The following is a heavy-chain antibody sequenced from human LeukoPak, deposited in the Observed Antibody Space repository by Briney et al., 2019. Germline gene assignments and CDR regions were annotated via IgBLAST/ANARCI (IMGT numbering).Heavy chain of an antibody. V-gene: IGHV4-59*08. CDR3: ARGNWGSGYYFDY. J-gene: IGHJ4*02. CDR1: GGSISSYY. Sequence: SETLSLTCTVSGGSISSYYWSWIRQPPGKGLEWIGYIYYSGSTNYNPSLKSRVTISVDTSKNQFSLKLSSMTAADTAVYYCARGNWGSGYYFDYWGQGTLVTVSS. D-gene: IGHD7-27*01. CDR2: IYYSGST.